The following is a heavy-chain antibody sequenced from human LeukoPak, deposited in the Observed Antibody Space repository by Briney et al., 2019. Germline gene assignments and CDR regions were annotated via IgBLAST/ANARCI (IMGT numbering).Heavy chain of an antibody. Sequence: GASVKVSCKAYGYTFTSYGISWVRQAPGQGLEWMGWISAYNGNTNYAQKLQGRVTMTTDTSTSTAYMELRSLRSDDTAVYYCARIMESDGYSFYFDYWGQGTLVTVSS. J-gene: IGHJ4*02. V-gene: IGHV1-18*01. D-gene: IGHD5-18*01. CDR3: ARIMESDGYSFYFDY. CDR2: ISAYNGNT. CDR1: GYTFTSYG.